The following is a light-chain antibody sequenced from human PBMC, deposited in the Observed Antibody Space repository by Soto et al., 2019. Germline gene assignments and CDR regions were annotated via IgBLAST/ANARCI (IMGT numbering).Light chain of an antibody. CDR3: QKYNSAPPT. CDR2: ATS. J-gene: IGKJ1*01. Sequence: DIQMTHSPSSLSSSVVYRVTITCRASQCIGDYLAWYQQKPGKAPKLLIYATSALQSGVPSRFSGSRSGTDFTPTISSLQPEDVATYYCQKYNSAPPTFGLGTKVDIK. V-gene: IGKV1-27*01. CDR1: QCIGDY.